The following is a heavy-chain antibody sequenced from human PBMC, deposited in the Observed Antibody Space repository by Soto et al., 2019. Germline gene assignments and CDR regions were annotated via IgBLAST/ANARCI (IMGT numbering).Heavy chain of an antibody. D-gene: IGHD6-13*01. Sequence: SETRSLTCAVGGGSISRCYRCWLQQPPGKGLELIGNIYYSGSTNYDPSLKSRVTLSVATAQTQFSLKLSSVTAADTAVYYCARVAAAGLYYYYYSGMDPWAQGTTVTVSS. J-gene: IGHJ6*02. CDR2: IYYSGST. CDR3: ARVAAAGLYYYYYSGMDP. CDR1: GGSISRCY. V-gene: IGHV4-59*01.